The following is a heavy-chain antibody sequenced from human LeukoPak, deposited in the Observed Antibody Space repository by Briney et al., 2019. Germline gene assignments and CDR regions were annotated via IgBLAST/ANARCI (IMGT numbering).Heavy chain of an antibody. V-gene: IGHV4-59*01. CDR2: IYYSGST. Sequence: SETLSLTCTVSGGSISSYYWNWIRQPPGKGLEWIGYIYYSGSTNYNPSLKSRVTISVGTSKNQFSLKLSSVTAADTAVYYCARGADSSGYYSIFYFDHWGQGTLVTVSS. D-gene: IGHD3-22*01. CDR1: GGSISSYY. CDR3: ARGADSSGYYSIFYFDH. J-gene: IGHJ4*02.